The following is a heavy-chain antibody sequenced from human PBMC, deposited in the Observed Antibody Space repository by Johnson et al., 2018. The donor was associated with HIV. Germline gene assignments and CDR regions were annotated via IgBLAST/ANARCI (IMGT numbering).Heavy chain of an antibody. J-gene: IGHJ3*02. CDR3: AREDSAFDI. Sequence: QVQLVESGGGVVQPGRSLRLSCAASGFTFTFYAMHWVRQAPGQRLEWVAVISYDGSNPYYADSVKGRFTISRDNSKNTLSLQMNSLRAEETAVYYCAREDSAFDIWGQGTMVTVSS. CDR1: GFTFTFYA. CDR2: ISYDGSNP. V-gene: IGHV3-30-3*01.